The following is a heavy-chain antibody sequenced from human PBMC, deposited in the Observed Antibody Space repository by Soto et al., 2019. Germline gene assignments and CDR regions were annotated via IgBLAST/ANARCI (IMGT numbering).Heavy chain of an antibody. CDR3: ARASLGYSHGPFEY. D-gene: IGHD5-18*01. Sequence: SETLSLTCGVSGHSISSDYYWGWIRQPPGKGLEWIGSTYHSGSTYDNPSLKSRVTISVATSTNQFSLKLSSVTAADTAVYYCARASLGYSHGPFEYWGQGTLVTVSS. J-gene: IGHJ4*02. CDR2: TYHSGST. CDR1: GHSISSDYY. V-gene: IGHV4-38-2*01.